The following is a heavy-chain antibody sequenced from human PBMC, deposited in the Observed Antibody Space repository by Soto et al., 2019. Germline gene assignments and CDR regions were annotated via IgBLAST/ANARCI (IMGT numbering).Heavy chain of an antibody. J-gene: IGHJ6*02. Sequence: PGGSLRLSCAASGFTFTNYAFHWVRQAPGKGLEWLAVISFDGDKKYYADSVKGRFIISRDNFKSTLYLQMNSLRGEDAALYFCGREDDYNYRYFNYGVDVWGQGTTVNVSS. CDR1: GFTFTNYA. CDR2: ISFDGDKK. D-gene: IGHD5-12*01. V-gene: IGHV3-30-3*01. CDR3: GREDDYNYRYFNYGVDV.